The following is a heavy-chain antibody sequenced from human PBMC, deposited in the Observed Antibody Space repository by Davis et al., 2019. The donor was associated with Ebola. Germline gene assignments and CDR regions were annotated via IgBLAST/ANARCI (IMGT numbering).Heavy chain of an antibody. V-gene: IGHV3-33*08. CDR1: GLTFRSYA. CDR3: ARLDYSGHYFDY. CDR2: IWYDGSNK. Sequence: GGSLRLSCAASGLTFRSYAMHWVRQAPGKGLEWVAVIWYDGSNKYYADSVKGRFTISRDNSKNTLYLQMNSLRAEDTAVYYCARLDYSGHYFDYWGQGTLVTVSS. D-gene: IGHD4-11*01. J-gene: IGHJ4*02.